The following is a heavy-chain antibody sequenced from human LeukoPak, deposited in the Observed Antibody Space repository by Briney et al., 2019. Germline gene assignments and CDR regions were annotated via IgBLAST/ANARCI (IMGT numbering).Heavy chain of an antibody. Sequence: ASVKVSCKASGYTFTSYGISWVRQAPGQGLEWMGWISAYNGNTNYAQKLQGRVTMTTDTSTSTAYMELRSLRSDDTAVYYCARDPPYCSSTSCYTDDPYYYYYYMDVWGKGTTVTVSS. J-gene: IGHJ6*03. D-gene: IGHD2-2*02. V-gene: IGHV1-18*01. CDR1: GYTFTSYG. CDR3: ARDPPYCSSTSCYTDDPYYYYYYMDV. CDR2: ISAYNGNT.